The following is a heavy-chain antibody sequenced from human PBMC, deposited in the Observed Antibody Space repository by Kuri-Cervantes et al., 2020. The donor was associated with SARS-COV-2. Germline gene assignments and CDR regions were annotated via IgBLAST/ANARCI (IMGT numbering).Heavy chain of an antibody. J-gene: IGHJ4*02. Sequence: GGSLRLSCAASGFTFSSYDMHWVRQATGKGLEWVSAIGTAGDTYYPGSVKGRFTISRDNSKNTLYLQMSSLRAEDTAVYYCVIWALVDYWGQGTLVTVSS. CDR3: VIWALVDY. V-gene: IGHV3-13*01. CDR1: GFTFSSYD. CDR2: IGTAGDT. D-gene: IGHD3-16*01.